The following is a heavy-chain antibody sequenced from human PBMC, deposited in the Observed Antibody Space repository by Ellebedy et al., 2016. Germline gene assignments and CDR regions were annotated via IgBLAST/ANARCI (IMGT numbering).Heavy chain of an antibody. Sequence: GESLKISCKGSGYSFTNHWIAWVRQMPGKGPEWMGIIYPDDSDTTYSPSFQGQVTISADKSISPAYLPWSSLKASDTSMYYCARVGDSGYDIYYFYMDVWGKGTTVTVSS. CDR3: ARVGDSGYDIYYFYMDV. CDR2: IYPDDSDT. D-gene: IGHD5-12*01. CDR1: GYSFTNHW. V-gene: IGHV5-51*01. J-gene: IGHJ6*03.